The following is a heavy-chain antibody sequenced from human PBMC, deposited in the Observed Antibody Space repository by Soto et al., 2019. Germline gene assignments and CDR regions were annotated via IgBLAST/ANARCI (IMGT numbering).Heavy chain of an antibody. D-gene: IGHD3-10*01. CDR2: IDPTDSYT. CDR1: GYSFTRKW. Sequence: GESLKISCKASGYSFTRKWISWVRQMPGKGLEWMGRIDPTDSYTNYSPSFQGHVTISADKSISTAYLQWSSLKASDTAMYYCAIIYSRGSRGAFDIWGQGTMVTVSS. CDR3: AIIYSRGSRGAFDI. V-gene: IGHV5-10-1*01. J-gene: IGHJ3*02.